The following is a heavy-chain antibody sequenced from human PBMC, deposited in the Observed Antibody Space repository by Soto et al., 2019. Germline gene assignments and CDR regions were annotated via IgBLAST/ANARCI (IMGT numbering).Heavy chain of an antibody. Sequence: ESLSLTCTVSGYSISSGYYWGWIRQPPGKGLDWIGSIYHSGSTYYNPSLKSRVTISVDTSKNQFSLKLTSVTAADTAVYYCARGGIAVLVDVPHWFDPWGQGTLVTVSS. CDR3: ARGGIAVLVDVPHWFDP. J-gene: IGHJ5*02. CDR2: IYHSGST. D-gene: IGHD2-15*01. V-gene: IGHV4-38-2*02. CDR1: GYSISSGYY.